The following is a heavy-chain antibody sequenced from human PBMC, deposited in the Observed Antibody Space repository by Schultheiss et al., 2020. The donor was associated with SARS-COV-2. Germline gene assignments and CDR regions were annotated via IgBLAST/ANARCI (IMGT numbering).Heavy chain of an antibody. V-gene: IGHV4-30-4*08. CDR1: GGSFSGYY. CDR3: AFIGYCSGGSCYAIDY. CDR2: IYYSGST. Sequence: SQTLSLTCAVYGGSFSGYYWSWIRQPPGKGLEWIGYIYYSGSTYYNPSLKSRVTISVDTSKNQFSLKLSSVTAADTAVYYCAFIGYCSGGSCYAIDYWGQGTLVTVSS. D-gene: IGHD2-15*01. J-gene: IGHJ4*02.